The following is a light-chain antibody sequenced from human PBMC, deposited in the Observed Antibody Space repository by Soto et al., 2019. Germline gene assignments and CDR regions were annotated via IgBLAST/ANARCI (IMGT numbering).Light chain of an antibody. CDR1: QTVSYF. V-gene: IGKV1-39*01. CDR3: QQSYITPFT. Sequence: DLQMTQSPSSLSPSVGDRITITCRASQTVSYFLNWYQHKPGKPPRLLIYAATSVEGGVPSRFSGSGSGTDFTLTISSLQPEDFATYYCQQSYITPFTFGPGTKVDI. J-gene: IGKJ3*01. CDR2: AAT.